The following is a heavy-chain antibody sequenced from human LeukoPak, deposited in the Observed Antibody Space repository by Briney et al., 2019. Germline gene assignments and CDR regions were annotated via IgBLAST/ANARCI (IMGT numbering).Heavy chain of an antibody. Sequence: PGGSLRLSCAASGFTFSNYAMYWVRQAPGKGLEWVAFTTYDEGNKYYADSVKGRFTISRDYSKNTLYLQMNSLRPEDTAVYYCAKDRANAWTSDYWGQGTLVTVSS. CDR2: TTYDEGNK. D-gene: IGHD3/OR15-3a*01. CDR1: GFTFSNYA. V-gene: IGHV3-30*02. J-gene: IGHJ4*02. CDR3: AKDRANAWTSDY.